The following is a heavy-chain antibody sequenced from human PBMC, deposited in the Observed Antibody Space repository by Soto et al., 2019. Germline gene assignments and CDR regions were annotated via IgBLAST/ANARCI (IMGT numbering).Heavy chain of an antibody. CDR1: GFSLSNYW. CDR3: ARWTTALDY. Sequence: EVQLVESGGGLVQPGGSLRLSCAASGFSLSNYWMTWVRRAPGKRPEWVANIKQDGSAIYYMDSVRGRFTISRDNANNSLFLQMNSLRAEDTALYYCARWTTALDYWGQGALVTVSS. CDR2: IKQDGSAI. V-gene: IGHV3-7*03. D-gene: IGHD4-17*01. J-gene: IGHJ4*02.